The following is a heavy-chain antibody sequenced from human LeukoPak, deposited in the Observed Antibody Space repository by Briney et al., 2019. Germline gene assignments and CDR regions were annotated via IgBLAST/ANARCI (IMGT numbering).Heavy chain of an antibody. CDR2: INHSGCT. Sequence: SETVSLTCVVYGGSFNGYYWSWIRQPPGKGLEWIGEINHSGCTNYNPSLKSRVTISVVTSKNQFSLKLSSVTAADTAVYYCARNYYDSSEGFDPWGQGTMLTVSS. V-gene: IGHV4-34*01. CDR1: GGSFNGYY. J-gene: IGHJ5*02. CDR3: ARNYYDSSEGFDP. D-gene: IGHD3-22*01.